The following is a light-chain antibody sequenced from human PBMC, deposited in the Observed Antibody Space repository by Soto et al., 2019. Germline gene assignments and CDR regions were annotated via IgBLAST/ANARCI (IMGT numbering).Light chain of an antibody. CDR2: GAS. V-gene: IGKV3-20*01. Sequence: EIVLTQSPGTLSLSPGERATLSCRASQSVSSSYLAWYQQKPGQAPRLLIYGASSRATGISDRFSGSRSGTDFTLTISRLEPEDFAVYYCQQYGSSPPWTFGQGTKVDIK. CDR1: QSVSSSY. CDR3: QQYGSSPPWT. J-gene: IGKJ1*01.